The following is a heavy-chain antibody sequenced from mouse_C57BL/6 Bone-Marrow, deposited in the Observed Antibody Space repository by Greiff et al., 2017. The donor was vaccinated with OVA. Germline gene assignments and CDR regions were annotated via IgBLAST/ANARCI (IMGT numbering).Heavy chain of an antibody. CDR2: LDPSARYT. J-gene: IGHJ4*01. CDR3: ARSYDYDAYYAMDY. Sequence: QVQLQPPGAELVMPGASVQLSCKASGYTFTSYWMHWVKQRPGQGLEWIGELDPSARYTNYNQKFKGKSTLNVDKSSSTAYMQLSSLTSEDSAVYYCARSYDYDAYYAMDYWGQGTSVTVSS. CDR1: GYTFTSYW. D-gene: IGHD2-4*01. V-gene: IGHV1-69*01.